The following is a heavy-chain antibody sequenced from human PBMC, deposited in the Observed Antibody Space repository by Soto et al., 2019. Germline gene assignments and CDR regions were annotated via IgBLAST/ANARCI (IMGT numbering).Heavy chain of an antibody. V-gene: IGHV3-7*01. CDR2: IKQDGSEK. D-gene: IGHD4-17*01. CDR1: GFTFSSYW. Sequence: EVQLLESGGGLVQPGGSLRLSCAASGFTFSSYWMSWVRQAPGKGLEWVANIKQDGSEKYYVDSVKGRFTISRDNAKNSLYLQMNSLRAEDTAVYYCARVTYGDYADLFDYWGQGTLVTVSS. CDR3: ARVTYGDYADLFDY. J-gene: IGHJ4*02.